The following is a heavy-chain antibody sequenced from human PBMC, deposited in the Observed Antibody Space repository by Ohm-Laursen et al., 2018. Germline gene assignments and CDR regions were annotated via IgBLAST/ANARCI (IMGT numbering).Heavy chain of an antibody. Sequence: ASVKVSCKASGYTFTSYYMHWVRQATGQGLEWMGWMNPNSGNTGYAQKFQGRVTMTRNTSISTAYMELSSLRSEDTAVYYCARGTTYDFWSGYSDYYYYYGMDVWGQGATVTVSS. CDR3: ARGTTYDFWSGYSDYYYYYGMDV. CDR1: GYTFTSYY. D-gene: IGHD3-3*01. J-gene: IGHJ6*02. CDR2: MNPNSGNT. V-gene: IGHV1-8*02.